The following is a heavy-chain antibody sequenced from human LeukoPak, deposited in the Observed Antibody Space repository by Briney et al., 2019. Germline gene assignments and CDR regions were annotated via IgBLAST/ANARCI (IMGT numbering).Heavy chain of an antibody. J-gene: IGHJ4*02. CDR1: GFTFSSYE. D-gene: IGHD6-13*01. V-gene: IGHV3-48*03. Sequence: GGSLRLSCAAPGFTFSSYEMNWVRQAPGKGLEWVSYISSSGSTIYYADSVKGRFTISRDNAKNSLYLQMNSLRAEDTAVYYCARDSSSWSLTFDYWGQGTLVTVSS. CDR2: ISSSGSTI. CDR3: ARDSSSWSLTFDY.